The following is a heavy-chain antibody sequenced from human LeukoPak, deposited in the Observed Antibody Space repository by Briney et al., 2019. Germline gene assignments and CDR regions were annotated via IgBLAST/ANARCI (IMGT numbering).Heavy chain of an antibody. CDR3: AKDSRYSSGWKYYFDY. CDR1: GFTFSSYA. Sequence: GGSLRLSCAASGFTFSSYAMSWVRQAPGKGLEWVSGISGSGGSTYYADSVKGRFTISGDNSKNTLYLQMNSLRAEDTAVYYCAKDSRYSSGWKYYFDYWGQGTLVTVSS. J-gene: IGHJ4*02. CDR2: ISGSGGST. V-gene: IGHV3-23*01. D-gene: IGHD6-19*01.